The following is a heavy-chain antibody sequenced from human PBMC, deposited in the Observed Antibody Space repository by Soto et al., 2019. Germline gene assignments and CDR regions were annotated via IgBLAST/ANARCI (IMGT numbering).Heavy chain of an antibody. CDR2: IYNSRST. J-gene: IGHJ5*01. CDR1: RGSVSSDLFY. V-gene: IGHV4-61*01. Sequence: QVQLQESGPGLLRPSETLSLTCAVSRGSVSSDLFYWSWIRQPPGKGLEWIGYIYNSRSTNYNTSLKSRVTMSLDTTTNQFFLKLTSVTAADTAVYYCAREKRAGNWFDSWGQGTLVTVSS. CDR3: AREKRAGNWFDS. D-gene: IGHD3-10*01.